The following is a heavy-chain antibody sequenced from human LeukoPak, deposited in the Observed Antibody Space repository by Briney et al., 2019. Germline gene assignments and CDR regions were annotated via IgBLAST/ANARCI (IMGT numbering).Heavy chain of an antibody. D-gene: IGHD3-10*01. CDR3: ARSPNSLYGSGSHFFDY. J-gene: IGHJ4*02. CDR1: SGSISSGGYY. Sequence: SQTLSLTCTVSSGSISSGGYYWSWIRQHPGKGLEWIGYIYYSGSTYYNPSLKSRVTISVDTSKNQFSLKLSSVTVADTAVYYCARSPNSLYGSGSHFFDYWGQGTLVTVSS. V-gene: IGHV4-31*03. CDR2: IYYSGST.